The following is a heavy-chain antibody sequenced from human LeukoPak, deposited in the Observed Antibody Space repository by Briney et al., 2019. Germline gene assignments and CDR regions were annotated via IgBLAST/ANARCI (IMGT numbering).Heavy chain of an antibody. CDR3: ARTIVATIPESGFDY. CDR1: GYTFTGYY. CDR2: INPNSGGT. V-gene: IGHV1-2*02. D-gene: IGHD5-12*01. Sequence: ASVKVSCKASGYTFTGYYMDWVRQAPGQGLERMGWINPNSGGTNYAQKFQVTVTMTRDTSISTAYMELSRLRSDDTAVYYCARTIVATIPESGFDYWGQGTLVTVSS. J-gene: IGHJ4*02.